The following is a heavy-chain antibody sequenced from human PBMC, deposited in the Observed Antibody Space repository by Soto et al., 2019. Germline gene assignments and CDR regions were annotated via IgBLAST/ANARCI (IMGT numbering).Heavy chain of an antibody. V-gene: IGHV3-30*18. CDR2: ISSDGSNK. J-gene: IGHJ4*02. Sequence: QVQLVESGXXVXXXXXSLRLSCATSGFTFSTYGMHWVRQAPGKGLEWVAVISSDGSNKYQADSVKGRFTISRDNSKNTLYLQMNSLRAEDTAVYYCAKAKYSGSSYFDYWGQGTLVTVSS. CDR1: GFTFSTYG. CDR3: AKAKYSGSSYFDY. D-gene: IGHD1-26*01.